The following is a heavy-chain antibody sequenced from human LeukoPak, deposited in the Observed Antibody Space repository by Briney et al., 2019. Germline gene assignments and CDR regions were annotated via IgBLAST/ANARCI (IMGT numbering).Heavy chain of an antibody. CDR2: IYYSVST. V-gene: IGHV4-39*01. Sequence: KSSQTLSLTCTVSGGSISSSSYYWGWIRQPPGKGLEWIGSIYYSVSTYYNPSLKSRVTISVDTSKNQFSLKLSSVTAADTAVYYCASEYGSGSYPDYWGQGTLVTVSS. CDR3: ASEYGSGSYPDY. D-gene: IGHD3-10*01. J-gene: IGHJ4*02. CDR1: GGSISSSSYY.